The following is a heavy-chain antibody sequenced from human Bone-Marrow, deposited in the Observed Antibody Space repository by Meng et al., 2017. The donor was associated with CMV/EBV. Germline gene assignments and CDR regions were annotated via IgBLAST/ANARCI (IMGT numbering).Heavy chain of an antibody. CDR1: VYSFTSYL. J-gene: IGHJ6*02. D-gene: IGHD1-1*01. CDR2: IYPGDSDT. V-gene: IGHV5-51*01. Sequence: SCQGSVYSFTSYLIGWVRQMPGKGLEWMGIIYPGDSDTRYSPSFQGQVTISADKSISTAYLQWSSLKASDTAMYYCARHAIYNDYYYGMDVWGQGTTVTGYS. CDR3: ARHAIYNDYYYGMDV.